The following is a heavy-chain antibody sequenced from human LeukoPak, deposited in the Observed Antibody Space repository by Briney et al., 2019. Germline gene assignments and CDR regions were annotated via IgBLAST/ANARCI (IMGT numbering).Heavy chain of an antibody. J-gene: IGHJ6*03. Sequence: GGSLRLSCAASGFTFSNAWMSWVRQAPGKGLEWVGRIKSKTDGGTTDYAAPVKGRFTISRDDSKNTLYLQMNSLKTEDTAVYYCTTEPASLWFGELGFYSYYYYMDVWGKGTTVTVSS. CDR3: TTEPASLWFGELGFYSYYYYMDV. V-gene: IGHV3-15*01. D-gene: IGHD3-10*01. CDR2: IKSKTDGGTT. CDR1: GFTFSNAW.